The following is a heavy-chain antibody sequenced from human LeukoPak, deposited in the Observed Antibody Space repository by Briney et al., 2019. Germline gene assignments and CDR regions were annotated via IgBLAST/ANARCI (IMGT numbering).Heavy chain of an antibody. CDR3: ARVKGIAVAGTLYY. CDR2: INPNSGGT. V-gene: IGHV1-2*02. D-gene: IGHD6-19*01. CDR1: GYTFTGYY. J-gene: IGHJ4*02. Sequence: GASVKVSCKASGYTFTGYYMHWVRQAPGQGLEWMGWINPNSGGTNYAQKFQGRVTMTRDTSTSTAYMELSRLRSDDTAVYYCARVKGIAVAGTLYYWGQGTLVTVSS.